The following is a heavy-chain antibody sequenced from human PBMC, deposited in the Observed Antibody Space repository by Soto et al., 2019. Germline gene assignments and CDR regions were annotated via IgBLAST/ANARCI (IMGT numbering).Heavy chain of an antibody. V-gene: IGHV4-59*01. D-gene: IGHD4-17*01. CDR2: IYYSGST. Sequence: QVQLQESGPGLVKPSETLSLTCTVSSGSISSYYWYWIRQPPGRGLEWIGYIYYSGSTNYNPSLKSRVTISVDTSKNQFSLKLSSVTAADTAVYYCARGTDYGDLFDYWGQGTLATVSS. CDR1: SGSISSYY. J-gene: IGHJ4*02. CDR3: ARGTDYGDLFDY.